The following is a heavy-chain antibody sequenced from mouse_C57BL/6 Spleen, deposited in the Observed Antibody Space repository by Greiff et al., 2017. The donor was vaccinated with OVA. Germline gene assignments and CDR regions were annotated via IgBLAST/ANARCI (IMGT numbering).Heavy chain of an antibody. CDR1: GYTFTDYE. CDR3: CLYYDDDREFDY. J-gene: IGHJ2*01. Sequence: QVQLQQSGAELVRPGASVTLSCKASGYTFTDYEMHWVKQTPVHGLEWIGAIDPETGGTAYNPKFKGKAILTADKSSSTAYMELRSLTSEDSAVYYCCLYYDDDREFDYWGQGTTLTVSS. D-gene: IGHD2-4*01. CDR2: IDPETGGT. V-gene: IGHV1-15*01.